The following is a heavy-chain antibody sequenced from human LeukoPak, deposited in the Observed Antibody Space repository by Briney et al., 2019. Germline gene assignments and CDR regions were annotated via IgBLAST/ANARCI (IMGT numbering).Heavy chain of an antibody. Sequence: ASVKVSCKASGYTFTGYYMHWVRQAPGQGLEWMGWINPNSGGTNYAQKFQGRVTMTRDTSISTAYMGLSRLRSDDTAVYYCASEYYYDFWSGYSDAFDIWGQGTMVTVSS. J-gene: IGHJ3*02. D-gene: IGHD3-3*01. CDR3: ASEYYYDFWSGYSDAFDI. CDR2: INPNSGGT. CDR1: GYTFTGYY. V-gene: IGHV1-2*02.